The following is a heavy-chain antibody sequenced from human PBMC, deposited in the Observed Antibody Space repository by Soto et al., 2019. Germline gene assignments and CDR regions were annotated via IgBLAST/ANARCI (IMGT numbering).Heavy chain of an antibody. CDR1: GFTFSSYA. V-gene: IGHV3-23*01. Sequence: GGSLRLSCAASGFTFSSYAMNWVRQAPGKGLEWVSAISGSGGTTNYADSVKGRFTISRDDSKNTLFLHMNSLRAADTAVYYCARGQRALITYGPFDPWGQGTLVTVSS. CDR2: ISGSGGTT. D-gene: IGHD4-17*01. J-gene: IGHJ5*02. CDR3: ARGQRALITYGPFDP.